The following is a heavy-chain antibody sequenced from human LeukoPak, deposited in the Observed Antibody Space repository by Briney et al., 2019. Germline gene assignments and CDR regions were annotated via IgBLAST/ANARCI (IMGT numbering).Heavy chain of an antibody. V-gene: IGHV3-73*01. CDR1: GFTFSGSA. J-gene: IGHJ4*02. D-gene: IGHD6-19*01. Sequence: GGSLRLSCAASGFTFSGSAMHWVRQASGKGLEWVGRIRSKANSYATAYTASVKGRFTISRDDSKNTAYLQMNSLKTEDTAVYCCTSRGIAEAGTFDYWGQGTLVTVSS. CDR2: IRSKANSYAT. CDR3: TSRGIAEAGTFDY.